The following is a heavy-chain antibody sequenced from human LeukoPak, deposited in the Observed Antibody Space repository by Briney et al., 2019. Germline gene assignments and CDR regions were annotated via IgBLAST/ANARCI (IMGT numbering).Heavy chain of an antibody. CDR3: ARGMGPISGYYFVHAFDI. D-gene: IGHD3-22*01. J-gene: IGHJ3*02. CDR2: IYTSGST. V-gene: IGHV4-4*07. CDR1: GGSISSYY. Sequence: SETLSLTCTVSGGSISSYYWSWIRQPAGKGLEWIGRIYTSGSTNYNPSLKSRVTMSVDTSKNQFSLKLSSVTAVDTAVYYCARGMGPISGYYFVHAFDIWGQGTMVTVSS.